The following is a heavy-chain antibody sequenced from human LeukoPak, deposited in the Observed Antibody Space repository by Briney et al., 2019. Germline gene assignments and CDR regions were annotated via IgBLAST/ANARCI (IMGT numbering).Heavy chain of an antibody. J-gene: IGHJ4*02. Sequence: ALVKVSCKPSGYTFTSYGISWVRQAPGQGLEWMGWISAYNGNTNYAQKLQGRVTMATDTSTSTAYMELRGLRSDDTAVCYCARVVGGSYYSANCFDYWGQGTLVTVSS. V-gene: IGHV1-18*01. CDR1: GYTFTSYG. CDR3: ARVVGGSYYSANCFDY. D-gene: IGHD1-26*01. CDR2: ISAYNGNT.